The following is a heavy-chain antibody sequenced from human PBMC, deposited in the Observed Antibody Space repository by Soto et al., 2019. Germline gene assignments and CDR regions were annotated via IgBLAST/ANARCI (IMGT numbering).Heavy chain of an antibody. CDR1: GFTFSSYD. D-gene: IGHD3-3*01. Sequence: PGGSLRLSCAASGFTFSSYDMHWVRQATGKGLEWVSAIGTAGDTYYPGSVKGRFTISRENAKNSLYLQMNSLRAGDTAVYYCARQAYYDFWSGSQGMDVWGQGTTVTVSS. V-gene: IGHV3-13*01. CDR2: IGTAGDT. CDR3: ARQAYYDFWSGSQGMDV. J-gene: IGHJ6*02.